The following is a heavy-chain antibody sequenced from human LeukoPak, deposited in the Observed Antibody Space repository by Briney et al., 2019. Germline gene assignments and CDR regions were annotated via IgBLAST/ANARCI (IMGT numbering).Heavy chain of an antibody. Sequence: SETLSLTCTVSGGSISSYYWSWIPQLPGKGRKWIGDIYSSGSATSNTTLQRRDTISVDKSMNQFSQNLSSLTASDLAVHYCAREGSACRDAFDIRGQGTMVTASS. V-gene: IGHV4-59*01. CDR3: AREGSACRDAFDI. CDR2: IYSSGSA. J-gene: IGHJ3*02. CDR1: GGSISSYY.